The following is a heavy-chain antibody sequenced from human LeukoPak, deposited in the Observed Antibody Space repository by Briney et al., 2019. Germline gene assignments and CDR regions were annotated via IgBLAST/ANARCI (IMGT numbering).Heavy chain of an antibody. Sequence: SSETLPLTCTVSGGSISSYYWSWIRQPPGKGLEWIGYIYYSGSTNYNPSLKSRVTISVDTSKNQFSLKLSSVTAADTYVYYCARCLDSNYWGQGTLVTVSS. J-gene: IGHJ4*02. D-gene: IGHD4-11*01. CDR3: ARCLDSNY. CDR2: IYYSGST. V-gene: IGHV4-59*12. CDR1: GGSISSYY.